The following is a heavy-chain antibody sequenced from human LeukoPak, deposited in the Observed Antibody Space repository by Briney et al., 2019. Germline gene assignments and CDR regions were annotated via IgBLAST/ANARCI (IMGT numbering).Heavy chain of an antibody. CDR1: GFSLSSFE. Sequence: GGSLRLSCAASGFSLSSFEMNWVRQAPGKGLEWIAYVDNDGWATSYYADSVKGRFTITRDDAKSSLYLRMDSLTVEDTAVYYCARDLIGWSLDPWGQGTLVSVSS. J-gene: IGHJ5*02. CDR3: ARDLIGWSLDP. V-gene: IGHV3-48*03. D-gene: IGHD2-2*03. CDR2: VDNDGWAT.